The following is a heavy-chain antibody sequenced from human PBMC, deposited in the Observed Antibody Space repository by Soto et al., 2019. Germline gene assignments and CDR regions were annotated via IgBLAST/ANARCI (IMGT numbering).Heavy chain of an antibody. V-gene: IGHV4-38-2*01. CDR1: GYSISSGNY. Sequence: TSETLSLTCAVSGYSISSGNYWAWIRQPPGRGLEWIGSLYHIGSTHYNTSLKSRVTISVDTSKNHFSLELSSVTAADTAIYYCRSSTSCYDESCADVWGQGTMVTVSS. CDR3: RSSTSCYDESCADV. D-gene: IGHD2-2*01. CDR2: LYHIGST. J-gene: IGHJ6*02.